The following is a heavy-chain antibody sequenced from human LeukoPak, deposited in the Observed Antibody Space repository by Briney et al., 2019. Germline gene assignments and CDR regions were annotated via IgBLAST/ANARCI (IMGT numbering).Heavy chain of an antibody. CDR3: ARGINYCSSTSCLDY. J-gene: IGHJ4*02. D-gene: IGHD2-2*01. Sequence: ASVKVSCKASGYTFTGYYMHWVRQAPGQGLEWMGWINPNSGGTNYAQKFQGRVTMTRDTSISTAYMELSRLRSDDMAVYYCARGINYCSSTSCLDYWGQGTLVTVSS. CDR1: GYTFTGYY. CDR2: INPNSGGT. V-gene: IGHV1-2*02.